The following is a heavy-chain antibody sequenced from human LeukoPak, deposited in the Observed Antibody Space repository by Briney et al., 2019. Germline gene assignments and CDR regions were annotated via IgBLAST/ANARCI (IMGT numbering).Heavy chain of an antibody. J-gene: IGHJ5*02. V-gene: IGHV3-11*01. CDR2: ISDSGRTI. CDR1: GFNFNDYY. CDR3: ARDAILWRSSDL. Sequence: GGSLRLSCAASGFNFNDYYMSWVRQAPGKGLEWVSYISDSGRTIYYGDSVKGRFTISRDNAENSLYLQMSDLRAEDTAVYYCARDAILWRSSDLWGQGTLVTVSS. D-gene: IGHD2-21*01.